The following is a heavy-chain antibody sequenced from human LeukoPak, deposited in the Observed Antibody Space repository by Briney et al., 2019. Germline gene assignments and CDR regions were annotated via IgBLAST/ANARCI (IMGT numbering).Heavy chain of an antibody. J-gene: IGHJ4*02. V-gene: IGHV3-21*01. CDR3: ASYSGSYYRSEFYYFDY. D-gene: IGHD1-26*01. Sequence: GGSLRLSCAASGFTFSSYSMNWVRQAPGKGLEWVSSISSSSSYIYYADSVKGRFTISRDNAKNSLYLQMNSLRAEDTAVYYCASYSGSYYRSEFYYFDYWGQGTLVTVSS. CDR1: GFTFSSYS. CDR2: ISSSSSYI.